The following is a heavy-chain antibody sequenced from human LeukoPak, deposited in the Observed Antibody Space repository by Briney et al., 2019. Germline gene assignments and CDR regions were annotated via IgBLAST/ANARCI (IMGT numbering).Heavy chain of an antibody. CDR1: DDPISSYY. CDR3: ARTLQSFYGLGSWGAFDI. CDR2: ISYSGST. Sequence: PSETLSLTCTVSDDPISSYYWSWIRQPPGKGLEWIGYISYSGSTNYTPSLKSRVTISVDTSRNQFSLKLTSVTAADTAVYHCARTLQSFYGLGSWGAFDIWGQGTMVSVSS. D-gene: IGHD3-10*01. J-gene: IGHJ3*02. V-gene: IGHV4-59*01.